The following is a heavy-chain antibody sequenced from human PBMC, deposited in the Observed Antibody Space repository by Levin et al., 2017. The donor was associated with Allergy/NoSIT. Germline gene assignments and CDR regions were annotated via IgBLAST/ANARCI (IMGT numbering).Heavy chain of an antibody. D-gene: IGHD4-17*01. CDR2: IYYSGST. CDR1: GGSISSYY. V-gene: IGHV4-59*01. Sequence: SETLSLTCTVSGGSISSYYWSWIRQPPGKGLEWIGYIYYSGSTNYNPSLKSRVTISVDTSKNQFSPKLSSVTAADTAVYYCARASYGDCADYWGQGTLVTVSS. J-gene: IGHJ4*02. CDR3: ARASYGDCADY.